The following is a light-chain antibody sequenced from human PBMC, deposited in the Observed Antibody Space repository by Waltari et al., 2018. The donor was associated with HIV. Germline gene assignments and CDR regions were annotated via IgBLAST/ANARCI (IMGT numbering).Light chain of an antibody. CDR3: VSYTEKDTFLL. V-gene: IGLV2-8*01. CDR1: SNDIGTYNF. Sequence: QSAPTQPPSASGSPGQSVAISCTGSSNDIGTYNFVSWYQHHPGKAPKLIIYDVTRRPPGIPDRFSGTKSGYTASLTVSDLQVEDEADYYCVSYTEKDTFLLFGGGTKLAV. CDR2: DVT. J-gene: IGLJ2*01.